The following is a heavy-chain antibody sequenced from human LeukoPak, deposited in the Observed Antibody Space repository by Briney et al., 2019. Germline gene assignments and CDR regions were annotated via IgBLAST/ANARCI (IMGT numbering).Heavy chain of an antibody. CDR3: ASSTIFGVVANWFDP. V-gene: IGHV4-34*01. CDR2: INHSGST. D-gene: IGHD3-3*01. J-gene: IGHJ5*02. CDR1: GGSFSGYR. Sequence: PSETLSLTCAVYGGSFSGYRWSWIRQSPGKGLEWIGEINHSGSTNYNPSLKSRVTISVDTSKNQFSLKLTSVTAADTAVYYCASSTIFGVVANWFDPWGQGMLVTVSS.